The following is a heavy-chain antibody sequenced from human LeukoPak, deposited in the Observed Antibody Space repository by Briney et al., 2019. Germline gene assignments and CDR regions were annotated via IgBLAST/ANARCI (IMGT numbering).Heavy chain of an antibody. CDR1: GGSITSSTW. CDR3: ARHPNFYGSG. CDR2: IYHSGTT. Sequence: PSETLSLTCAVSGGSITSSTWRSWVRQPPGKGLRWIGQIYHSGTTNYNPSLKSRVTISVDESNNRFFLNLTSVTAADTAVYYCARHPNFYGSGWGQGTLVTVSS. J-gene: IGHJ4*02. D-gene: IGHD3-10*01. V-gene: IGHV4-4*02.